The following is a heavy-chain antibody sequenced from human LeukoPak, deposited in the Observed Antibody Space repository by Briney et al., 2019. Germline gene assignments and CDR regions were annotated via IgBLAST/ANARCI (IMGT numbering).Heavy chain of an antibody. V-gene: IGHV1-46*01. CDR2: INPSGGTT. J-gene: IGHJ6*03. Sequence: ATVKVSCKASGYTFTSYHMHWVRQAPGRGLEWMGIINPSGGTTNYAQKFRGRVTMTRDTSTSTVYMELSSLRSEDTAVYYCARDPKFLGELSLTLNYYYYMDVWGKGTTVTISS. CDR3: ARDPKFLGELSLTLNYYYYMDV. CDR1: GYTFTSYH. D-gene: IGHD3-16*02.